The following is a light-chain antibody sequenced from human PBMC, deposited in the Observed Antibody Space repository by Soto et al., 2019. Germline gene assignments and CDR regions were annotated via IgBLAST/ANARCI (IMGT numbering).Light chain of an antibody. Sequence: QSVLTQPPSVSGAPGQRVTISCNGSKSNIWADYGVHWYQQLPGTAPKVLIYSNTNRPSGVTDRFSASKSGTSASLAITVLQMDDESDYYCQSYDGRLRGLVFVVGTKLPVL. J-gene: IGLJ2*01. CDR3: QSYDGRLRGLV. CDR1: KSNIWADYG. V-gene: IGLV1-40*01. CDR2: SNT.